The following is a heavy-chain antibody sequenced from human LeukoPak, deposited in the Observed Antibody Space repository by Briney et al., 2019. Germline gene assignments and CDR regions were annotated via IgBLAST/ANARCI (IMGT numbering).Heavy chain of an antibody. CDR1: GFTVSSNY. CDR3: ERGRTEPAVFDY. CDR2: IYSGGST. Sequence: GGSLRLSCAASGFTVSSNYMSWVRQAPGKGLEWVSVIYSGGSTYYADSVKGRFTISRDNAKNSLYLQMNSLRAEDTAVYYCERGRTEPAVFDYWGQGTLVTVSS. J-gene: IGHJ4*02. V-gene: IGHV3-53*01. D-gene: IGHD2-8*02.